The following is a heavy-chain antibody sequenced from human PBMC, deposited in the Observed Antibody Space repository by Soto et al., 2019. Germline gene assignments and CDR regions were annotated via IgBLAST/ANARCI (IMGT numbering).Heavy chain of an antibody. V-gene: IGHV3-48*01. CDR2: ISGRGSPI. CDR1: GYSSFSYYS. Sequence: EVQLVESGGGLVQPGGSLRLSCAASGYSSFSYYSMNWVRQAPGKGLEWVSFISGRGSPIYYADSVRGRFTISRDNAKKSLSLEMNNLRVEDTAVYYCARVRGHSYGYVDYWGQGTLVTVSS. CDR3: ARVRGHSYGYVDY. J-gene: IGHJ4*02. D-gene: IGHD5-18*01.